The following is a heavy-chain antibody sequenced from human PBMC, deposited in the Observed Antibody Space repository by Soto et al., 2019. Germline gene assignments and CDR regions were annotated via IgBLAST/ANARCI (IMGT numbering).Heavy chain of an antibody. CDR3: ANNGVSKVAGTRLDYFDY. CDR2: ISGSGGST. J-gene: IGHJ4*02. Sequence: GGSLRLSCAASGFTFSSYAMSWVRQAPGKGLEWVSAISGSGGSTYYADSVKGRFTISRDNSKNTLYLQMNSLRAEDTAVYYCANNGVSKVAGTRLDYFDYWGQGTLVTVSS. CDR1: GFTFSSYA. V-gene: IGHV3-23*01. D-gene: IGHD6-19*01.